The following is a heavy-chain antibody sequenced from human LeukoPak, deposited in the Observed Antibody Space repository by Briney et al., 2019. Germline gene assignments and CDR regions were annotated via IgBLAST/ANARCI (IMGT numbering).Heavy chain of an antibody. D-gene: IGHD3-10*01. CDR2: VASSGGST. J-gene: IGHJ6*02. V-gene: IGHV3-23*01. CDR1: GFTFTSYA. CDR3: VKAGPGSGTYYGMDV. Sequence: PGGSLRLSCAASGFTFTSYAMTWVRQAPGKGLEWVSAVASSGGSTFYADSVKGRFSVSRDNSKNTFFLQMNSLRAEDTAVYYCVKAGPGSGTYYGMDVWGQGTMVTVSS.